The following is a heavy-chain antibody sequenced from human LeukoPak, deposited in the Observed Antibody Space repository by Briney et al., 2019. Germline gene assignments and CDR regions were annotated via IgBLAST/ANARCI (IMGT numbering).Heavy chain of an antibody. CDR2: IYYSGST. CDR3: VRHLSAGRPAFDI. CDR1: GGSINSYY. V-gene: IGHV4-59*08. J-gene: IGHJ3*02. D-gene: IGHD2-15*01. Sequence: SETLSLTCTVSGGSINSYYWSWIRQPPGKGLEWIGYIYYSGSTNYNPSLKSRVTISVDTSNNKFSLKLTSLAAADTAVYYCVRHLSAGRPAFDIWGQGTMVTVSS.